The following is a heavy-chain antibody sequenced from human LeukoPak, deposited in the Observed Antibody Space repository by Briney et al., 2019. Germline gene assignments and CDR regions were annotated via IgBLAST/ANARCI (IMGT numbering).Heavy chain of an antibody. CDR2: INHSGST. V-gene: IGHV4-34*01. J-gene: IGHJ6*02. CDR1: GGSFSGYY. Sequence: MTSETLSLTCAVYGGSFSGYYWSWIRQPPGKGLEWIGEINHSGSTNYNPSLKSRVTISVDTSKNQFSLKLSSVTAADTAVYYCARSIYCTNGVCGYYYGMDVWGQGTTVTVSS. D-gene: IGHD2-8*01. CDR3: ARSIYCTNGVCGYYYGMDV.